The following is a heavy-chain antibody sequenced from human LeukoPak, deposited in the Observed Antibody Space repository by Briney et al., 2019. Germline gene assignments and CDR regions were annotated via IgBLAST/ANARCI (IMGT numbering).Heavy chain of an antibody. J-gene: IGHJ5*02. CDR2: INSDGSTT. D-gene: IGHD4/OR15-4a*01. CDR1: GFTFSSYA. V-gene: IGHV3-74*01. Sequence: GGSLRLSCAASGFTFSSYAMHWVRQAPGKGLVWVSRINSDGSTTNYADTVKGRFTISRDNAKNTLYLQMNSLRAEDTAVYFCVLSMVRTWGQGTLVTVSS. CDR3: VLSMVRT.